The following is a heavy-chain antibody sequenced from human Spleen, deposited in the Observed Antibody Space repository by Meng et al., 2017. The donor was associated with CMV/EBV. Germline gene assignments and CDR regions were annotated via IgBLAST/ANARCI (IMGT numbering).Heavy chain of an antibody. Sequence: TFSSYASSWVRQDHGQGLEWMGGIIPINGIANYAQKFQGRVTITADKSTSIVYMDLSSLRSEDTAVYYCARDRKGIAARPGYYGMDVWGQGTTVTVSS. V-gene: IGHV1-69*10. CDR1: TFSSYA. D-gene: IGHD6-6*01. CDR2: IIPINGIA. CDR3: ARDRKGIAARPGYYGMDV. J-gene: IGHJ6*02.